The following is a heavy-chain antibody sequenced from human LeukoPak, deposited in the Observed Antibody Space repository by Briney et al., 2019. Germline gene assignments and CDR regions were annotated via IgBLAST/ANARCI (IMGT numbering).Heavy chain of an antibody. V-gene: IGHV4-34*01. J-gene: IGHJ4*02. CDR1: GGSFSGYY. D-gene: IGHD3-10*01. Sequence: SETLSLTCAVYGGSFSGYYWSWIRQPPGKGLEWIGEINHSGSTNYNPSLKSRVTISVDTSKNQFSLKLSSVTAADTAVYYCARLGRGHDYWGQGTLVTVSS. CDR3: ARLGRGHDY. CDR2: INHSGST.